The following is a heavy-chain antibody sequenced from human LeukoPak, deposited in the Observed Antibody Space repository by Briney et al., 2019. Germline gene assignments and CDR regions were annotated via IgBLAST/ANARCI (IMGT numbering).Heavy chain of an antibody. CDR1: GYTFTAYE. J-gene: IGHJ4*02. CDR3: AREEDCGTARCSNDH. Sequence: ASVKVSCKASGYTFTAYEMHWARQAPGQGLEYVEWINPKNGGTNSAQNFQGRVTMTWDTSVSTVYMELSRLRSDDTAVYYCAREEDCGTARCSNDHWGQGTLVTVSS. CDR2: INPKNGGT. D-gene: IGHD1-1*01. V-gene: IGHV1-2*02.